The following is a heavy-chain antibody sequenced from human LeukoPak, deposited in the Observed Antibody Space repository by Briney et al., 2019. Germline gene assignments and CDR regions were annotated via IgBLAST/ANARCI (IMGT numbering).Heavy chain of an antibody. V-gene: IGHV1-2*02. CDR2: INPNSGGT. J-gene: IGHJ6*02. D-gene: IGHD6-19*01. CDR1: GYTLTGYY. CDR3: ARRGLDQYYYSGMDV. Sequence: ASVKVSCKASGYTLTGYYIHWVRQAPGQGREWMGWINPNSGGTNYAQKFQGRVNITRDTSISTAYMELSRLRSDDTAVFYCARRGLDQYYYSGMDVWGQGTTVTVSS.